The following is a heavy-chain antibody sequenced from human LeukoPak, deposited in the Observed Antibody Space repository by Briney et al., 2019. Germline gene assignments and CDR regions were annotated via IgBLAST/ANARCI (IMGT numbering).Heavy chain of an antibody. V-gene: IGHV4-59*01. CDR3: AREAVIAAAGTGGLNWFDP. CDR1: XGSISSYY. CDR2: IYYSGST. D-gene: IGHD6-13*01. J-gene: IGHJ5*02. Sequence: SETLSLTXTVXXGSISSYYWSWIRQPPGKGLEWIGYIYYSGSTNYNPSLKSRVTISVDTSKNQFSLKLSSVTAADTAVYYCAREAVIAAAGTGGLNWFDPWGQGTLVTVSS.